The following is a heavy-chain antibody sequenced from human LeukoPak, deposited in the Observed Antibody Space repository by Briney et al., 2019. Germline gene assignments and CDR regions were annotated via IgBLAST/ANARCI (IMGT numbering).Heavy chain of an antibody. CDR1: GFTFSSYA. Sequence: GGSLRLSCAASGFTFSSYAMSWVRQAPGKGLEWVSAISGSGGSTYYADSVKGRFTISRDNSKNTLYLQMNSLRAEDTAVYYCAKDFEYYYDSSGYSHWGQGTLVTVSS. V-gene: IGHV3-23*01. J-gene: IGHJ4*02. D-gene: IGHD3-22*01. CDR3: AKDFEYYYDSSGYSH. CDR2: ISGSGGST.